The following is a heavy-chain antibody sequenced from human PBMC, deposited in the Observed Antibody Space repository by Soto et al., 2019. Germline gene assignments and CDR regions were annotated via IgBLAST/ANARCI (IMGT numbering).Heavy chain of an antibody. D-gene: IGHD2-2*01. CDR2: IIPIFGTA. CDR3: ATYCSSTSCEASYYYYGMDV. J-gene: IGHJ6*02. CDR1: GGTFSSYA. V-gene: IGHV1-69*06. Sequence: QVQLVQSGGEVKKPGSSVKVSCKASGGTFSSYAISWVRQAPGQGLEWMGGIIPIFGTANYAQKFQGRVTITADKSTSTAYMELSSLRSEDTAVYYCATYCSSTSCEASYYYYGMDVWGQGTTVTVSS.